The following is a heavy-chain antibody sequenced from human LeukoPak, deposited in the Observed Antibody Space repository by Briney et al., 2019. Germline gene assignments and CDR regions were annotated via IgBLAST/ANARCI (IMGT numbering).Heavy chain of an antibody. V-gene: IGHV1-2*06. J-gene: IGHJ4*02. Sequence: GSSEKVSCKASGDTFTGYYMHWVRQAPGQGLEWMGRINPNSGGTNYAQKFQGRVTMTRDTAISTAYMELSRLRSDDTAVYYCAREPFTIFGVVIPKGGFADYWGQGTLVTVSS. CDR1: GDTFTGYY. CDR2: INPNSGGT. D-gene: IGHD3-3*01. CDR3: AREPFTIFGVVIPKGGFADY.